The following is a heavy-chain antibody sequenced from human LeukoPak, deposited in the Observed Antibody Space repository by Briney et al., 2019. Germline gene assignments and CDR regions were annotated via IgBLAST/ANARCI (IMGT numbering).Heavy chain of an antibody. CDR2: VSGSGGST. Sequence: GGSLRLSCGASGFPFSHFAMTWVRQAPGKGLEWVSAVSGSGGSTYSADSVKGRFTISRDNSKNTLYLQINSLRAEDTAVYYCARDGTAMVITNGYFDYWGQGTLVTVSS. CDR3: ARDGTAMVITNGYFDY. D-gene: IGHD5-18*01. CDR1: GFPFSHFA. J-gene: IGHJ4*02. V-gene: IGHV3-23*01.